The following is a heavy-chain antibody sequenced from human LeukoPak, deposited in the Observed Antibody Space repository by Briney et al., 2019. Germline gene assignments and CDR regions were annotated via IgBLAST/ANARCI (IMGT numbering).Heavy chain of an antibody. J-gene: IGHJ3*02. V-gene: IGHV3-30-3*01. CDR2: ISYDGNNK. D-gene: IGHD5-18*01. CDR1: GFTFSSYA. Sequence: GGSLRLSCAASGFTFSSYAMHWGRQAPGKGLEWVASISYDGNNKYDADSVKGRFIIPRDNSKKMLYLQMNSLRAEDTAVYYCARDPKGGFSYGWGAFDIWGQGTMVTVSS. CDR3: ARDPKGGFSYGWGAFDI.